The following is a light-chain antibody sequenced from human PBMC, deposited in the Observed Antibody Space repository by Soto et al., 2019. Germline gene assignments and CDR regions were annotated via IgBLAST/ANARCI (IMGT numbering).Light chain of an antibody. CDR2: GAS. CDR3: MQALQTPLFT. V-gene: IGKV3-20*01. J-gene: IGKJ3*01. Sequence: EIVLTQSPGTLSLSPGERVTLSCRASQSVNSSYLAWYQHKPGQAPRLLIYGASTRATGIPDRFSGSGSGTDFTLKISRVEAEDGGVYYCMQALQTPLFTFGPGTKVDIK. CDR1: QSVNSSY.